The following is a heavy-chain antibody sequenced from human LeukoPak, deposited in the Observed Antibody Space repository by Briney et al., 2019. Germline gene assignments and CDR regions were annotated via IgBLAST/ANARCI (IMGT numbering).Heavy chain of an antibody. Sequence: PGGSLRLSCAASGFSFSEYPMSWIRQAPGKGLEWVSYISGGSDIIYYADSVKGRFTVSRDNAKHSLYLQMNSLRADDTAVYYCARDWDSLGGNYATWGQGTLVTVSS. CDR1: GFSFSEYP. CDR2: ISGGSDII. J-gene: IGHJ5*02. V-gene: IGHV3-11*01. D-gene: IGHD2-21*02. CDR3: ARDWDSLGGNYAT.